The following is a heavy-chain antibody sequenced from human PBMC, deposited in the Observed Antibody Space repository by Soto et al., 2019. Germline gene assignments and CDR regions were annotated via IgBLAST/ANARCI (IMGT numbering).Heavy chain of an antibody. V-gene: IGHV4-4*02. D-gene: IGHD6-13*01. CDR1: GGSINSSNW. Sequence: QVQLQESGPGLVKPSGTLSLTCTVSGGSINSSNWWNWVRQPPGKGLEWIGEIYHSGSTNYYPSLKSRATISVDKTRNQFSLKLNSVTAADTAVYYCARGCGIAAAGSDYWGQGTLVTVSS. J-gene: IGHJ4*02. CDR2: IYHSGST. CDR3: ARGCGIAAAGSDY.